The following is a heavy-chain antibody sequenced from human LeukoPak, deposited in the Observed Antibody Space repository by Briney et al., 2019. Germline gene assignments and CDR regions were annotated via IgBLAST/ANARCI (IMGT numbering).Heavy chain of an antibody. D-gene: IGHD3-22*01. CDR1: GFTFSSYA. Sequence: GGSLRLSCAASGFTFSSYAMSWVRQAPRKVLEWVSFISGSGGSTYYADSVKGRFTISRDNSKNTLYLQMNSLRAEDTAVYYCAKDDSIGYYFGLFQHWGQGTLVTVSS. CDR3: AKDDSIGYYFGLFQH. J-gene: IGHJ1*01. V-gene: IGHV3-23*01. CDR2: ISGSGGST.